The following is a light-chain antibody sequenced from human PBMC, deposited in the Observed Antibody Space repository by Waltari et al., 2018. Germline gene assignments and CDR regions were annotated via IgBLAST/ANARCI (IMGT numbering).Light chain of an antibody. CDR2: EVI. CDR1: SSAAGFYNL. Sequence: QSALTPPASVSGSPGHSIPISCTGTSSAAGFYNLVSWYQQHPGKAPELVVYEVISRPSGVSNRFSGSKSGNTASLTISGLQAEDEADYYCCSYAGRNMWVFGGGTKLTVL. V-gene: IGLV2-23*02. J-gene: IGLJ3*02. CDR3: CSYAGRNMWV.